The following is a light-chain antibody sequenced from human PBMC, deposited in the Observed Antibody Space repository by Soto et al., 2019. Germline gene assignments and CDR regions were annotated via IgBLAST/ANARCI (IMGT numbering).Light chain of an antibody. V-gene: IGKV1-9*01. Sequence: DIPLTQSPSFLSASIGDRVSLSCRASQDITKYLAWFHQKPGRAPKLLIYSASTLHVGVPARFSGGGSGTEFTLTINSLQAEDFAAYYCQRVDRPPLTFGGGTKVEIK. CDR1: QDITKY. CDR2: SAS. CDR3: QRVDRPPLT. J-gene: IGKJ4*01.